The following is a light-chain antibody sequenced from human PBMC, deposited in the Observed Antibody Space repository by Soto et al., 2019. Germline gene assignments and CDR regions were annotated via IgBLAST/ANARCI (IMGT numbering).Light chain of an antibody. CDR1: RSLTSW. CDR2: ETS. Sequence: DIQMSQSPSTLSASVGDRVTITCRASRSLTSWLAWYQQKPGKAPKLLIYETSIFQSGVPSSFSGSGSGTDFTLTIRGVQPGDIDTYYCQQYSTSCTFGQGTRVEFK. J-gene: IGKJ1*01. V-gene: IGKV1-5*03. CDR3: QQYSTSCT.